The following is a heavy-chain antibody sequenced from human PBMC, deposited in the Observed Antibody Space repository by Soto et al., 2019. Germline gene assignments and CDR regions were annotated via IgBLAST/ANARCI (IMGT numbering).Heavy chain of an antibody. D-gene: IGHD6-19*01. CDR1: GYTFTSYY. Sequence: ASVKVSGKASGYTFTSYYMHWVRQAPGQGLEWMGIINPSGGSTSYAQKFQGRVTMTRDTSTSTVYMELSSLRSEDTAVYYCAREHSSGWYGYYYYGMDVWGQGTTVTVSS. CDR3: AREHSSGWYGYYYYGMDV. J-gene: IGHJ6*02. CDR2: INPSGGST. V-gene: IGHV1-46*01.